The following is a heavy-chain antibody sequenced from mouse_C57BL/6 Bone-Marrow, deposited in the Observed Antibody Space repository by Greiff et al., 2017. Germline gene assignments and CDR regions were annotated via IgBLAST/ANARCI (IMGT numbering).Heavy chain of an antibody. Sequence: VQLKQSGAELVRPGASVKLSCTASGFNIKDDYMHWVKQRPEQGLEWIGWIDPENGDTEYASKFQGKATITADTSSNTAYLQLSSLTAEDTAVYYCTTGVTTVAYYYAMDYWGQGTSVTVSS. V-gene: IGHV14-4*01. J-gene: IGHJ4*01. CDR1: GFNIKDDY. CDR2: IDPENGDT. D-gene: IGHD1-1*01. CDR3: TTGVTTVAYYYAMDY.